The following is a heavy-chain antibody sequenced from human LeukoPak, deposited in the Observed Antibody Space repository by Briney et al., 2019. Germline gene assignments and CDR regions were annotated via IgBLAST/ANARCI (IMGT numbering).Heavy chain of an antibody. V-gene: IGHV1-46*01. CDR2: INPSGGST. Sequence: ASVKVSCKASGYTFTSYYMHWVRQAPGQGLEWMGIINPSGGSTSYAQKFQGRVTMTRDTSTSTVYMELSSLRSEDTAAYYCARDGNYYDSSGYLGYWGQGTLVTVSS. J-gene: IGHJ4*02. D-gene: IGHD3-22*01. CDR3: ARDGNYYDSSGYLGY. CDR1: GYTFTSYY.